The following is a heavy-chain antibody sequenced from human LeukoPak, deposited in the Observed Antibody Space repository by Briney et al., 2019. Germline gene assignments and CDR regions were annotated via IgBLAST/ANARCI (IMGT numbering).Heavy chain of an antibody. CDR3: ARKYSSSWYRPQYYFDY. D-gene: IGHD6-13*01. CDR1: GGSFSGYY. CDR2: INHSGTT. V-gene: IGHV4-34*01. J-gene: IGHJ4*02. Sequence: SETLSLTCAVYGGSFSGYYWSWIRQPPGKGLEWCGEINHSGTTNYNPSLKNRVTISVDTSKNQFSLKLSSVTAADTAVYYCARKYSSSWYRPQYYFDYWGQGTLVTVSS.